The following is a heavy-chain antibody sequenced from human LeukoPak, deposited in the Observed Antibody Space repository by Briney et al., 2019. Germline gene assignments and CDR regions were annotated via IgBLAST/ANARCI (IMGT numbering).Heavy chain of an antibody. CDR2: ISSSSSYI. J-gene: IGHJ4*02. D-gene: IGHD2-8*01. V-gene: IGHV3-21*01. CDR1: GFTFSRYS. Sequence: GGSLRLSCAASGFTFSRYSMNWVRQAPGKGLVWVSSISSSSSYIYYADSLKGRFTISRDNAKNSLYLQMNSLRAEDTAVYYCARDLGYCTNGVCHTRFDYWGQGTLVAVSS. CDR3: ARDLGYCTNGVCHTRFDY.